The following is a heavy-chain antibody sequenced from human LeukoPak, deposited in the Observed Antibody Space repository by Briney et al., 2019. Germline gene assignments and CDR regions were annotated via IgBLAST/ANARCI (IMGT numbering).Heavy chain of an antibody. CDR1: GFTFNNYA. CDR3: AKSDVPSNRSDYYRYFDY. J-gene: IGHJ4*02. CDR2: LSGSGGDT. V-gene: IGHV3-23*01. Sequence: GGSLRLSCAASGFTFNNYAMTWVRQAPGEGLEWVSGLSGSGGDTYYADSVRGRFTISRDNSKNTLYLQMNSLRADDTAVYYCAKSDVPSNRSDYYRYFDYWGQGTLVTVSS. D-gene: IGHD3-3*01.